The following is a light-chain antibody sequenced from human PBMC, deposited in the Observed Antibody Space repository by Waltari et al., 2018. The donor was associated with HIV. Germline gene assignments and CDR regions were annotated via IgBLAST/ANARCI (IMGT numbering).Light chain of an antibody. Sequence: QSALTQPASVSGSPGQSITMSCTGTSSDVGSYNLVSWYHQHPGKAPKLIIYEVNKRPPGITNRFSGFKSGNTASLTITGLQAEDEADYHCCSYAIGGTFVFGGGTKVTVL. CDR1: SSDVGSYNL. CDR2: EVN. CDR3: CSYAIGGTFV. V-gene: IGLV2-23*02. J-gene: IGLJ2*01.